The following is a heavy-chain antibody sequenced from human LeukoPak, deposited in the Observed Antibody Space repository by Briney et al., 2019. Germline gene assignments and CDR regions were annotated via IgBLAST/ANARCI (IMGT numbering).Heavy chain of an antibody. Sequence: QPGASLRLSCAASGFTFSNYAMSWVRQAAGKGPEWVSAISGSDGTIYYADSVKGRFTISRDDSKNTLYLQMNSLKTEDTAVYYCTTGVITMVRGVIISFDYWGQGTLVTVSS. J-gene: IGHJ4*02. CDR2: ISGSDGTI. CDR1: GFTFSNYA. D-gene: IGHD3-10*01. V-gene: IGHV3-23*01. CDR3: TTGVITMVRGVIISFDY.